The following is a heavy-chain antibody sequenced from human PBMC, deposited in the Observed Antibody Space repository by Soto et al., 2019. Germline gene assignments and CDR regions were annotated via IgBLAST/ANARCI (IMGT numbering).Heavy chain of an antibody. Sequence: GRSLRLSCAASVFTFSSYAMSWVRQAPGKGLEWVSAISGSGGSTYYADSVKVRFTISRDNSKNTLYLQMNSLRAEDTAVYYCAGRIAVAGTLAYWGQGTLVTVSS. V-gene: IGHV3-23*01. D-gene: IGHD6-19*01. CDR1: VFTFSSYA. J-gene: IGHJ4*02. CDR2: ISGSGGST. CDR3: AGRIAVAGTLAY.